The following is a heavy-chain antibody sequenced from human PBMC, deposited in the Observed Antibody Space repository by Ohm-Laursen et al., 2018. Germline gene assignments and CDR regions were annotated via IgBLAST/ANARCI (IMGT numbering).Heavy chain of an antibody. Sequence: PSETLSLTCAVYGGSFSGYYWSWIRQPPGKGLEWIGEINHSGSTNYNPSLKSRVTISVDKSKNQFSLKLSSVTAADTAVYYCARGLFYYYGAGSSRGMDVWGQGTTVTVSS. CDR1: GGSFSGYY. CDR3: ARGLFYYYGAGSSRGMDV. J-gene: IGHJ6*02. D-gene: IGHD3-10*01. CDR2: INHSGST. V-gene: IGHV4-34*01.